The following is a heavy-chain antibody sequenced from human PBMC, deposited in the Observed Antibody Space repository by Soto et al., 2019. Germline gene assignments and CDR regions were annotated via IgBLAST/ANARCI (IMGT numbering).Heavy chain of an antibody. CDR2: IYYSGST. V-gene: IGHV4-59*08. CDR3: ARKGGGETFDY. Sequence: QVQLQESGPGLVKPSETLSLTCTVSGGSISSYYWSWIRQPPGKGLEWIGYIYYSGSTNYNPSLKSRVTLSVDTSKNQFSLKLSSVTAADTAVYYCARKGGGETFDYWGQGTLVTVSS. J-gene: IGHJ4*02. D-gene: IGHD3-16*01. CDR1: GGSISSYY.